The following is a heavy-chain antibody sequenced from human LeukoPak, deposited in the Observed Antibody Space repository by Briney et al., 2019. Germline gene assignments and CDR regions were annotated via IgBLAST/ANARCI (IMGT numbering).Heavy chain of an antibody. CDR1: GYTFTDYN. J-gene: IGHJ5*02. CDR3: ARGDRNYDILTGYSKNWFAP. V-gene: IGHV1-2*02. D-gene: IGHD3-9*01. CDR2: INPNNGGT. Sequence: GASVKVSCKTSGYTFTDYNMHWVRQAPGQGLEWMGWINPNNGGTNYTEKFQGRVTMTRDTSISTAYMELSRLRSDDTAVDHCARGDRNYDILTGYSKNWFAPWGKGPLVTVSS.